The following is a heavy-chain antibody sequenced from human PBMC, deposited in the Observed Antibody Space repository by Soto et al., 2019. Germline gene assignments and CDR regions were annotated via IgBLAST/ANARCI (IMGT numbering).Heavy chain of an antibody. J-gene: IGHJ1*01. Sequence: SVKVSCKASGCTFSIYAISWVRQAPGQGLEWMGGIIPIFGTANYAQKFQGRVTITADESTSTAYMELSSLRSEDTAVYYCASVYYYDSSGYEYFQHWGQGTLVTVSS. V-gene: IGHV1-69*13. CDR1: GCTFSIYA. CDR2: IIPIFGTA. CDR3: ASVYYYDSSGYEYFQH. D-gene: IGHD3-22*01.